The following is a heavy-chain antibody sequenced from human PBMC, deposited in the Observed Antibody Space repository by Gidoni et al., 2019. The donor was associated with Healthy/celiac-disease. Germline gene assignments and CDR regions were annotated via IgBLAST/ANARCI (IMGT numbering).Heavy chain of an antibody. CDR1: GFTLGDYA. Sequence: EVQLVESGGGWVQPWRSLRLSCTASGFTLGDYAMSWVRQAPGKGLEWVGFIRSKAYGVTTEYAASVKGRFTISRDDSKSIAYLQMNSLKTEDTAVYYCTRRFDGIVVVPAAPDYWGQGTLVTVSS. J-gene: IGHJ4*02. V-gene: IGHV3-49*04. D-gene: IGHD2-2*01. CDR3: TRRFDGIVVVPAAPDY. CDR2: IRSKAYGVTT.